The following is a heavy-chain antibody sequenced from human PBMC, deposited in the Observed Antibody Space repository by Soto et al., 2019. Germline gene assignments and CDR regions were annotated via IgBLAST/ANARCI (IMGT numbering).Heavy chain of an antibody. V-gene: IGHV1-3*01. J-gene: IGHJ3*02. Sequence: ASVKVSCKASGYTFTSYAMHWVRQAPGQRLEWMGWINAGNGNTKYSQKFQGRVTITRDTSASTAYMELSSLRSEDTVVYYGANLPSSVNYGHDAFDIWGQGTMVTVSS. CDR2: INAGNGNT. D-gene: IGHD4-17*01. CDR1: GYTFTSYA. CDR3: ANLPSSVNYGHDAFDI.